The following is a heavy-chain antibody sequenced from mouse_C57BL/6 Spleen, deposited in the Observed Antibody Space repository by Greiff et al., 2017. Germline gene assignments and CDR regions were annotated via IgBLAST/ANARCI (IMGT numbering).Heavy chain of an antibody. D-gene: IGHD2-5*01. CDR2: FHPYNDDT. J-gene: IGHJ1*03. Sequence: QVQLKESGAELVKPGASVKMSCKASGYTFTTYPIEWMKQNHGKSLEWIGNFHPYNDDTKYNEKFKGKATLTVEKSSSTVYLELSRLTSDDSAFYYCARRGSNYGYFDVWGTGTTVTVAS. V-gene: IGHV1-47*01. CDR1: GYTFTTYP. CDR3: ARRGSNYGYFDV.